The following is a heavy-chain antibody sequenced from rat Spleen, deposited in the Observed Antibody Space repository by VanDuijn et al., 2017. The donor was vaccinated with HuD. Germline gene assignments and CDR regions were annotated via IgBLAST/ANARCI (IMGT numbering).Heavy chain of an antibody. D-gene: IGHD1-12*02. CDR2: ISPSGGST. V-gene: IGHV5-19*01. Sequence: EVHLVESGGGLVQPGRSLKLSCAASGFTFSNYGMHWIRQAPTKGLEWVASISPSGGSTYYRDSVKGRFTISRDNAKSTLYLQMDRLRSEDTAAYWWATTMMAPCAYWGQGSLVTVSS. CDR3: ATTMMAPCAY. CDR1: GFTFSNYG. J-gene: IGHJ3*01.